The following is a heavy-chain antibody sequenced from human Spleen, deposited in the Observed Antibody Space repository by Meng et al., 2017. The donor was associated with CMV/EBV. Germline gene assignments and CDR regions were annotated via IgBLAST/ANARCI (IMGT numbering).Heavy chain of an antibody. CDR1: GPFSGDY. Sequence: GPFSGDYWSWIRQPRGKGLEWIGQIYHSGYTNHNPSLRSRVTISVDTSKNQLSLKLSSVTAADTAVYYCARRYCSSTSCYSDWYFDLWGPGSLVTVSS. V-gene: IGHV4-34*01. CDR3: ARRYCSSTSCYSDWYFDL. CDR2: IYHSGYT. D-gene: IGHD2-2*01. J-gene: IGHJ2*01.